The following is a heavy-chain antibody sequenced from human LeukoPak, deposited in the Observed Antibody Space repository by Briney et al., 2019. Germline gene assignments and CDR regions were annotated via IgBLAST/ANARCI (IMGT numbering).Heavy chain of an antibody. Sequence: IPSETLSLTCTVSGGSISSGGYYWSWIRQHPGKGLEWIGYIYYSGSTYYNPSLKSRVTISVDTSKNQFSLKLSSVTAADTAVYYCARDRITIGAFDIWGQGTMVTVSS. CDR3: ARDRITIGAFDI. J-gene: IGHJ3*02. CDR2: IYYSGST. V-gene: IGHV4-31*03. CDR1: GGSISSGGYY. D-gene: IGHD3-10*01.